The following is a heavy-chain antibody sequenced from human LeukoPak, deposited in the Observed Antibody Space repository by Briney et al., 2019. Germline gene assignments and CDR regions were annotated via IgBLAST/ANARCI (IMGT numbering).Heavy chain of an antibody. CDR2: INRDGSTT. D-gene: IGHD6-19*01. CDR1: GFTFDDYT. V-gene: IGHV3-74*01. J-gene: IGHJ4*02. Sequence: GGSLRLSCAASGFTFDDYTMHWDRQAPGKGLVWVSHINRDGSTTNYADSVKGRFTVSRDNAKNTLYLQMNGLRVEDTAVYFCTRDSYRSYDYWGQGALVTVSS. CDR3: TRDSYRSYDY.